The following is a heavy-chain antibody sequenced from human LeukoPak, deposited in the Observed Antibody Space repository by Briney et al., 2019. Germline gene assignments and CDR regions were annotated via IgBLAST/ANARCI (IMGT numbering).Heavy chain of an antibody. CDR1: GFTFTSYD. CDR2: MNPINGNT. J-gene: IGHJ5*02. CDR3: VRDGEGVAISVNYWFDP. V-gene: IGHV1-8*01. D-gene: IGHD3-10*01. Sequence: ASVKVSCKASGFTFTSYDINWVRQATRQGLEWMGWMNPINGNTGYAQKFQGRVTMTRDTSISTAYMELRSLRSDDTAVYYCVRDGEGVAISVNYWFDPWGQGTLVIVSS.